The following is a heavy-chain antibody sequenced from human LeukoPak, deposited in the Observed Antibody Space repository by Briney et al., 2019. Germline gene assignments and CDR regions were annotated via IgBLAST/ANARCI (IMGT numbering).Heavy chain of an antibody. D-gene: IGHD6-13*01. J-gene: IGHJ4*02. V-gene: IGHV4-34*01. CDR3: ARGAANFDY. CDR2: INHSGST. CDR1: GESFSGYY. Sequence: PSETLSLTCAVYGESFSGYYWSWIRQPPGKGLEWIGEINHSGSTNYNPSLKSRVTISVDTSKNQFSLKLSSVTAADTAVYYCARGAANFDYWGQGTLVTVSS.